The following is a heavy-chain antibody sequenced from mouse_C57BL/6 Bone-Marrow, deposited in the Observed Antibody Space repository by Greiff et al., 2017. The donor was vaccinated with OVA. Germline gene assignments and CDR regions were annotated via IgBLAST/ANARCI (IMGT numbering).Heavy chain of an antibody. CDR3: ARATTAHAMDY. V-gene: IGHV5-4*01. J-gene: IGHJ4*01. CDR1: GFTFSSYA. CDR2: ISDGGSYT. Sequence: EVQLVESGGGLVKPGGSLKLSCAASGFTFSSYAMSWVRQTPEKRLEWVATISDGGSYTYYPDNVKGRFTISRDNAKNNLYLQMSHLKSEDTAMYYCARATTAHAMDYWGQGTSVTVSS. D-gene: IGHD1-2*01.